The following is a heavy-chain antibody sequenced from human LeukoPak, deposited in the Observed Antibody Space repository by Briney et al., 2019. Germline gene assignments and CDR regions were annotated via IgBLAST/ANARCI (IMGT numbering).Heavy chain of an antibody. D-gene: IGHD2-15*01. CDR2: INHSGST. J-gene: IGHJ6*02. CDR1: GGSFSGYY. V-gene: IGHV4-34*01. Sequence: PSETLSLTCAVYGGSFSGYYWSWIRQPPGKGLEWIGEINHSGSTNYNPSLKSRVTISVDTSKNQFSLKLSSVTAADTAVYYCARGSNQLGYCSGGSCPYGMDVWGHGTTVTVSS. CDR3: ARGSNQLGYCSGGSCPYGMDV.